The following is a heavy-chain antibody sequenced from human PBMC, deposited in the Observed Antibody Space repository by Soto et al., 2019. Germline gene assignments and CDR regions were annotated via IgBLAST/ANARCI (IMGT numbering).Heavy chain of an antibody. CDR1: GYSFTIYW. Sequence: PGESLKISCKGSGYSFTIYWISWVRQMPGKGLEWMGRIDPSDSYTNYSPSFQGHVTISADKSISTAYLQWSSLKASDTAMYYCASSGXSSSWGPLGYYYYGTDVWGPGTTVTVSS. J-gene: IGHJ6*02. CDR3: ASSGXSSSWGPLGYYYYGTDV. D-gene: IGHD6-13*01. V-gene: IGHV5-10-1*01. CDR2: IDPSDSYT.